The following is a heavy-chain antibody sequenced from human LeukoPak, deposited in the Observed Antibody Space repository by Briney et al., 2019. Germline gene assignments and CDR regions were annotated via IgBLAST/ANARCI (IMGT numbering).Heavy chain of an antibody. CDR2: ISAYNGNT. D-gene: IGHD5-18*01. CDR1: GYTFTSYG. Sequence: ASVKVSCKASGYTFTSYGISWVRQAPGQGLEWMGWISAYNGNTNYAQKLQGRVTMTTDTSTSTAYMELRSLRSDDTAVYYCARGPALPDTAMDPYDYWGQGTLVTVSS. J-gene: IGHJ4*02. V-gene: IGHV1-18*01. CDR3: ARGPALPDTAMDPYDY.